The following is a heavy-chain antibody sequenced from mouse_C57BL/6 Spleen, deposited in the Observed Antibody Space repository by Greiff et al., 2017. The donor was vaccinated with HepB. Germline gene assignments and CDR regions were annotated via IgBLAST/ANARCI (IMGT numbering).Heavy chain of an antibody. Sequence: QVQLKQSGAELMKPGASVKLSCKATGYTFTGYWIEWVNQRPGHGLEWVGEILPGSGSTNYNEKFKGKATFTADTSSNTAYMQLSSLTTEDSDIYYCARILGPYAMDYWGQGTSVTVSS. J-gene: IGHJ4*01. D-gene: IGHD4-1*01. V-gene: IGHV1-9*01. CDR1: GYTFTGYW. CDR2: ILPGSGST. CDR3: ARILGPYAMDY.